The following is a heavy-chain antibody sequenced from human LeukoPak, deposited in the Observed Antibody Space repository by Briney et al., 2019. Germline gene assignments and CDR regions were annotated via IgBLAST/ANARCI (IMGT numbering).Heavy chain of an antibody. CDR1: GYSFTNYW. V-gene: IGHV5-51*01. CDR3: ARLRGYSYGWFYMDV. Sequence: GESLKISCKGSGYSFTNYWIGWVRQMPGKGLEWMGIIYPGDSETRYSPSFQGQVTISADKSTSTAYLQWSSLKASDTAIYYCARLRGYSYGWFYMDVWGKGTTVTISS. CDR2: IYPGDSET. J-gene: IGHJ6*03. D-gene: IGHD5-18*01.